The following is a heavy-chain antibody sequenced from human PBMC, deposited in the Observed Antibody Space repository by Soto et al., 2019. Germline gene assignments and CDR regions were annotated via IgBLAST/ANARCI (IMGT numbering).Heavy chain of an antibody. CDR1: GGSIRGNNW. Sequence: TLSLTCAISGGSIRGNNWWSWVRQPPGKGLEWVGEIYHRGSSNYNPALKSRVTISVDKSKNQFSLKLSSVTAADTAVYYCARGGGEGGSTKRYPAGDHWGQGNLVTISS. J-gene: IGHJ4*02. CDR2: IYHRGSS. D-gene: IGHD2-2*01. CDR3: ARGGGEGGSTKRYPAGDH. V-gene: IGHV4-4*02.